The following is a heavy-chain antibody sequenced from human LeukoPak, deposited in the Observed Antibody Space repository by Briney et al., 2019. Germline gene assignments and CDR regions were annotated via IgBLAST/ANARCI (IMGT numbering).Heavy chain of an antibody. CDR2: ISWDGGST. CDR3: AKETYSSSPEWHYFDY. CDR1: GFTFDDYT. D-gene: IGHD6-6*01. Sequence: GGSLRLSCAASGFTFDDYTMHWVRQAPGKGLEWVSLISWDGGSTYYADSVKGRFTISRDNSKNSLYLQMNSLRTEDTALYYCAKETYSSSPEWHYFDYWGQGTLVTVSS. V-gene: IGHV3-43*01. J-gene: IGHJ4*02.